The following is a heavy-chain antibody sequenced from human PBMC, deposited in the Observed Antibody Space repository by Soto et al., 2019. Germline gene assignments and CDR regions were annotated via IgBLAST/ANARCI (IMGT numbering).Heavy chain of an antibody. CDR1: GFTFSTYG. CDR2: IRYDGSNK. J-gene: IGHJ5*02. Sequence: QVQLVESGGGVVQPGRSLRLSCAASGFTFSTYGMHWVRQAPGKGLEWVAVIRYDGSNKYYADSVQGRFTISSDNAKKTLYLQMNSMRAEDTAVYYCARDQEQFCSGGSCYWFDPWGQGTLVTVSS. V-gene: IGHV3-33*01. D-gene: IGHD2-15*01. CDR3: ARDQEQFCSGGSCYWFDP.